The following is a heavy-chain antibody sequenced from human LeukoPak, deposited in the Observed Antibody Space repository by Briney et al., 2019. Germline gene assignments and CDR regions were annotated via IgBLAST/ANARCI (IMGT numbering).Heavy chain of an antibody. J-gene: IGHJ4*02. CDR1: GFTFSSYS. V-gene: IGHV3-48*01. CDR2: ISSSSSTI. D-gene: IGHD3-3*01. CDR3: AKDLPQYYDFWSGYYGGFDY. Sequence: GGSLRLSCAASGFTFSSYSMNWVRQAPGRGLEWVSYISSSSSTIYYADSVKGRFTISRDNAKNSLYLQMNSLRTEDTALYYCAKDLPQYYDFWSGYYGGFDYWGQGTLVTVSS.